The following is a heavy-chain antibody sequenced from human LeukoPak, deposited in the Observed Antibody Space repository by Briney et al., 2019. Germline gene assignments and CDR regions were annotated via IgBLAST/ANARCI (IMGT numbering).Heavy chain of an antibody. V-gene: IGHV3-7*01. D-gene: IGHD3-22*01. Sequence: GGSLRLSCAASGFTFRSYWMSWVRQAPGKGLEWVANIKEDGSEKYFVDSVKGRFTISRDNAKNSLYLQMNSLRAEDTAVYYCARDYPYYYDGMWYCDYWGQGTLVTVSS. CDR1: GFTFRSYW. J-gene: IGHJ4*02. CDR2: IKEDGSEK. CDR3: ARDYPYYYDGMWYCDY.